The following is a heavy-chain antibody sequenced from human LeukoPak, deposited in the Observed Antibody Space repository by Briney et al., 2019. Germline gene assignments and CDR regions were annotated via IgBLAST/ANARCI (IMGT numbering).Heavy chain of an antibody. J-gene: IGHJ3*02. V-gene: IGHV1-46*01. Sequence: GASVKVSCKASGYTFTSYYMHWVRQAPGQGLEWMGIINPSGGSTSYAQKFQGRVTMTRDTSTSTVYMELSSLRSEDTAVYYCASAYSSGWISLRANDAFDIWGQGTMVTVSS. CDR3: ASAYSSGWISLRANDAFDI. CDR2: INPSGGST. D-gene: IGHD6-19*01. CDR1: GYTFTSYY.